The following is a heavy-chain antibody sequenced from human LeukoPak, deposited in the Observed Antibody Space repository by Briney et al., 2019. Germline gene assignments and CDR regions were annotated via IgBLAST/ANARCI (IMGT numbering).Heavy chain of an antibody. CDR1: GFTVSSSY. CDR3: AKSGRGSSTDYLDY. J-gene: IGHJ4*02. Sequence: PGGSLRLSCAGTGFTVSSSYMNWVRQAPGKGLEWGSLIFGDDNTRYADPVKGRFTISRHNSKNTVYLQMNSLRPDDTAVYYCAKSGRGSSTDYLDYWGQGTLVTVSS. V-gene: IGHV3-53*04. D-gene: IGHD2-2*01. CDR2: IFGDDNT.